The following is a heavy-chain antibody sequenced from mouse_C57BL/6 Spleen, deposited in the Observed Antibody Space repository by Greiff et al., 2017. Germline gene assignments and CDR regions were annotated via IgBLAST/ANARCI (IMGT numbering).Heavy chain of an antibody. D-gene: IGHD1-1*01. CDR2: IRNKANNHAT. Sequence: EVMLVESGGGLVQPGGSMKLSCAASGFTFSDAWMDWVRQSPEKGLEWVAEIRNKANNHATYYAESVKGRFTISRDDSKSSVYLQMNSLRAEDTGIYYCIRLGSSYSPWFAYWGQGTLVTVSA. J-gene: IGHJ3*01. CDR1: GFTFSDAW. V-gene: IGHV6-6*01. CDR3: IRLGSSYSPWFAY.